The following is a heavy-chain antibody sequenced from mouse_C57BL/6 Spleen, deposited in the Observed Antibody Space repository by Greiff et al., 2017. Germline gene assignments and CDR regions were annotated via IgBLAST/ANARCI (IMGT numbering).Heavy chain of an antibody. CDR3: ARGGSYDFFAY. Sequence: QVQLKESGPELVKPGASVKISCKASGYAFSSSWMNWVKQRPGKGLEWIGRIYPGDGDTNYNGKFKGKATLTADKSSSTAYMQLSSLTSEDSAVYYCARGGSYDFFAYWGQGTLVTVSA. CDR2: IYPGDGDT. CDR1: GYAFSSSW. J-gene: IGHJ3*01. V-gene: IGHV1-82*01. D-gene: IGHD2-4*01.